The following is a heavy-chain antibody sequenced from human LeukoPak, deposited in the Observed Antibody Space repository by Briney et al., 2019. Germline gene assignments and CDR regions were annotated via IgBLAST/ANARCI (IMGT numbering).Heavy chain of an antibody. V-gene: IGHV7-4-1*02. Sequence: GASVKVSCKASGYTFTTYPINWVRQAPGQRLEYMGWINTNTGDTTYAQGFTGRVVFTSDTSVSTASLQISNLKTEDSAVSYCARGYDTTCYFSYWDERTVATVS. D-gene: IGHD3-22*01. CDR3: ARGYDTTCYFSY. CDR2: INTNTGDT. J-gene: IGHJ4*02. CDR1: GYTFTTYP.